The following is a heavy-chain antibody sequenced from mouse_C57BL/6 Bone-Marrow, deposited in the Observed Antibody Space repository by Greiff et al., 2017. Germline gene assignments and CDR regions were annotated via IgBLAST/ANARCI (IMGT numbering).Heavy chain of an antibody. V-gene: IGHV14-4*01. D-gene: IGHD2-10*02. CDR3: TRVWLDY. Sequence: DVQLQESGAELVRPGASVKLSCTASGFNIKDDYMHWVKQRPEQGLEWIGWIDPENGATEYASKFQGKATITADPSSNTAYLQLSSLTSEDTAVYYCTRVWLDYWGQGTSVTVSS. J-gene: IGHJ4*01. CDR1: GFNIKDDY. CDR2: IDPENGAT.